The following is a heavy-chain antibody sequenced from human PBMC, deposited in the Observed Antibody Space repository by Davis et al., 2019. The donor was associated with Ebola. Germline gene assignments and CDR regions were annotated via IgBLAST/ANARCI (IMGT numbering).Heavy chain of an antibody. J-gene: IGHJ6*02. D-gene: IGHD2-2*01. CDR2: IYSGGST. V-gene: IGHV3-66*01. CDR3: ARGYCSSTSCSQTTYYGMDV. Sequence: GESLKISCAASGFTVSSNYMSWVRQAPGKGLEWVSVIYSGGSTYYADSVKGRFTISRDNSKNTLYLQMNSLRAEDTAVYYCARGYCSSTSCSQTTYYGMDVWGQGTTVTVSS. CDR1: GFTVSSNY.